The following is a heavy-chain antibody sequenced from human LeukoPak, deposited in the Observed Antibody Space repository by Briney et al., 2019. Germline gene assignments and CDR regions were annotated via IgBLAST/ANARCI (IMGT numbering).Heavy chain of an antibody. V-gene: IGHV3-7*03. D-gene: IGHD1-1*01. J-gene: IGHJ4*02. CDR2: IKRDGSER. Sequence: GGSLRLSCAVSGFTFGNYWMSWVRQTPGRGPEWMANIKRDGSERYYVDSVKGRFTISRDNAKSSLFLEMSSLRVEDTAVYYCARTTSFMFYYWGQGTLVTVSS. CDR3: ARTTSFMFYY. CDR1: GFTFGNYW.